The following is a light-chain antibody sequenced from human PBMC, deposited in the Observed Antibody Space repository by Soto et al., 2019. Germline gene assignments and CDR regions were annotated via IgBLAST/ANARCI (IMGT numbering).Light chain of an antibody. CDR3: QQGYSTPIT. V-gene: IGKV1-39*01. J-gene: IGKJ5*01. CDR2: AAS. CDR1: QTIGTY. Sequence: DIQMTQSPSSLSASVGGRVTITCRASQTIGTYFNWYQQKPGRAPNLLIFAASRLQSGVPSRFSGSGSGTDFTLTISSLQPEDFATYYCQQGYSTPITFGQGTRLEIK.